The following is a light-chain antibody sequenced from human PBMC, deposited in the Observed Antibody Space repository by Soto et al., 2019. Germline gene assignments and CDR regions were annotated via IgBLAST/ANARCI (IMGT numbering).Light chain of an antibody. J-gene: IGKJ3*01. CDR3: QQRSNWPPWAF. V-gene: IGKV3-11*01. Sequence: EIVLTQSPATLSLSPGERATLSCRASQSVSSYLAWYQQKPGQAPRLLIYDASNRATGIPARFSGSGSGTDFTLTISSLEPEDFAVYYCQQRSNWPPWAFFGPGTKVDIK. CDR1: QSVSSY. CDR2: DAS.